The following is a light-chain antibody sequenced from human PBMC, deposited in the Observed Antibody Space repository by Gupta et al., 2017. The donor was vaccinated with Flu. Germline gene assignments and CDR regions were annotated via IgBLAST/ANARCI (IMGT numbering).Light chain of an antibody. CDR1: QTISRY. J-gene: IGKJ1*01. Sequence: DIQMPPSPSSLSASVGDSVTIICRASQTISRYLNWYQQKPGRAPKLLTHHTSNLQSGVPSRFSGSGSGTDFTLTINNFKSEDVATSTFQQSYRVPLTFGQGTEVEI. CDR2: HTS. V-gene: IGKV1-39*01. CDR3: QQSYRVPLT.